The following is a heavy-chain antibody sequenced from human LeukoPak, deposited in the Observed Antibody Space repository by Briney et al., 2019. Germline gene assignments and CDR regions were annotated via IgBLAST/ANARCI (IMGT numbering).Heavy chain of an antibody. V-gene: IGHV4-34*01. CDR2: INHSGST. CDR3: ARRPKGAYCSSTSCYEFDY. Sequence: SETLSLTCAVYGGSFSGYYWSWIRQPPGKGLEWIGEINHSGSTNYNPSLKSRVTISVDTSKNQFSLKLSSVTAADTAVYYCARRPKGAYCSSTSCYEFDYWGQGTLVTVSS. CDR1: GGSFSGYY. J-gene: IGHJ4*02. D-gene: IGHD2-2*01.